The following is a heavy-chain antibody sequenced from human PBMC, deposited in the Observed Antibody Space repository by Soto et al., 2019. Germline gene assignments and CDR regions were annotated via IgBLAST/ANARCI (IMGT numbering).Heavy chain of an antibody. D-gene: IGHD1-26*01. CDR2: IYYGGST. CDR3: ARHNEWELLRPFDY. J-gene: IGHJ4*02. CDR1: GGSISSSSYY. V-gene: IGHV4-39*01. Sequence: QLRLQESGPGLVKPSETLSLTCTVSGGSISSSSYYWGWIRQPPGKGLEWIGTIYYGGSTYYNPSLKSRVTISVDTSKNQFSLKLTSVTAADTAVYYCARHNEWELLRPFDYWGQGTLVTVSS.